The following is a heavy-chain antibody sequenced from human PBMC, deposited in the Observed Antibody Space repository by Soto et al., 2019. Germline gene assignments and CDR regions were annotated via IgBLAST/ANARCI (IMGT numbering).Heavy chain of an antibody. CDR1: GYTFTSYG. V-gene: IGHV1-18*01. CDR2: ISAYNGNT. Sequence: ASVKVSCKASGYTFTSYGISWVRQAPGQGLEWMGWISAYNGNTNYAQKLQGRVTMTTDTSTSTAYMELRSLRSDDTAVYYCARDYYGSGRLSAHNCFDPWGQGTMVIV. D-gene: IGHD3-10*01. J-gene: IGHJ5*01. CDR3: ARDYYGSGRLSAHNCFDP.